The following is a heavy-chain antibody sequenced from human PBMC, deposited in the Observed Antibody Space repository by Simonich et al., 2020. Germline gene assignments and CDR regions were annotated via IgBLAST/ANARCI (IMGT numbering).Heavy chain of an antibody. CDR2: ISYDGSNK. CDR3: AREGLLLDAFDI. J-gene: IGHJ3*02. D-gene: IGHD2-15*01. CDR1: GFTFSSYG. V-gene: IGHV3-30*19. Sequence: QVQLVESGGGVVQPGRSLRLSCAASGFTFSSYGMHWVRQAPGKGLEWVGVISYDGSNKYYADAVKGRFTSSRDNSKNTLYLQMNSLRAEDTAVYYCAREGLLLDAFDIWGQGTMVTVSS.